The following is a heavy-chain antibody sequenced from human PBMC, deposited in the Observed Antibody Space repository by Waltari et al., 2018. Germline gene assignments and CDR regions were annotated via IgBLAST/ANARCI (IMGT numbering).Heavy chain of an antibody. D-gene: IGHD3-16*02. V-gene: IGHV4-34*01. CDR1: GGSFSGYY. J-gene: IGHJ5*02. CDR2: INHSGRT. Sequence: QVQLQQWGAGLLKPSETLSLTCAVYGGSFSGYYWSWIRQPPGKGLEWIGEINHSGRTNDNPALKSRVTIAVDTSKNQFSLKLRSVTAADTAGYYCAREIPYDYVWGSYRSRYNWFDPWGQGTLVTVSS. CDR3: AREIPYDYVWGSYRSRYNWFDP.